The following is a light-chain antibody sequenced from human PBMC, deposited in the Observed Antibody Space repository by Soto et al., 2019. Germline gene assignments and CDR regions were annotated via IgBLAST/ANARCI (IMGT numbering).Light chain of an antibody. CDR1: SSDVGGYNY. V-gene: IGLV2-14*01. CDR2: DVS. Sequence: QSALTQPASVSGSPGQSITISCTGTSSDVGGYNYVSWYQQHPGKAPKLMIYDVSNRPSGVSNRFSGSKSGNTASLTISGLQAEDEADNYCSSYTSSSTVVFGEGPSSPS. J-gene: IGLJ2*01. CDR3: SSYTSSSTVV.